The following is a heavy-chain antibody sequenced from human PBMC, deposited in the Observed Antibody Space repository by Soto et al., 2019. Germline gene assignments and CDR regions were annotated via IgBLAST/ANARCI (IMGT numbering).Heavy chain of an antibody. V-gene: IGHV3-21*01. CDR3: AREIAAAGHGEFDY. Sequence: GGSLRLSCAASGFTFSSYSMNWVRQAPGKGLEWVSSISSSSSYIYYADSVKGRFTISRDNAKNSLYLQMNSLRAEDTAVYYCAREIAAAGHGEFDYWGQGTLVTVSS. D-gene: IGHD6-13*01. CDR2: ISSSSSYI. J-gene: IGHJ4*02. CDR1: GFTFSSYS.